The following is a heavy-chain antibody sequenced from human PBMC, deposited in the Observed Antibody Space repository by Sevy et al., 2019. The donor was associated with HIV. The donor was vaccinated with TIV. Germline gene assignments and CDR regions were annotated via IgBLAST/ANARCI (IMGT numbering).Heavy chain of an antibody. Sequence: GASVKVSCKASGYTFTSYGISWVRQAPGQGLEWMGWISAYNGNTNYAQKLQGRVTMTTDTSTSTAYMELRSLRSDDTAVYYCASAILGDYYYYYMDVWGKGTTVTVSS. CDR2: ISAYNGNT. V-gene: IGHV1-18*01. CDR1: GYTFTSYG. D-gene: IGHD3-16*01. J-gene: IGHJ6*03. CDR3: ASAILGDYYYYYMDV.